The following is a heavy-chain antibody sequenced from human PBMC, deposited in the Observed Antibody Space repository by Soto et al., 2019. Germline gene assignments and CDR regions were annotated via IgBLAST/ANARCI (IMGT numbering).Heavy chain of an antibody. CDR1: GYTLTEVS. V-gene: IGHV1-24*01. Sequence: ASVKVSCKVSGYTLTEVSMHWVRQTPGKGLEWMGGFDPEDGETIYAQKFQGRVTMTEDTSTDTAYMELSSLRSEDTAVYYCATARSYDYGHVGNWFAPWGKGTLVTVSS. CDR2: FDPEDGET. J-gene: IGHJ5*02. CDR3: ATARSYDYGHVGNWFAP. D-gene: IGHD4-17*01.